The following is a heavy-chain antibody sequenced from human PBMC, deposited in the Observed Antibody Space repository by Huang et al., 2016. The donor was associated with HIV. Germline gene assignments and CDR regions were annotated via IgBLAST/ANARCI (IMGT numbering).Heavy chain of an antibody. D-gene: IGHD1-7*01. CDR3: ATKTAGMDI. CDR2: IKQYESEK. CDR1: TFTFGAYW. J-gene: IGHJ6*02. Sequence: VESGGRSVQPGGSLKLSCVGSTFTFGAYWLSWVRQPPGKGLEWVANIKQYESEKYYVDAVKGRFNISRDNARKVLFLEMDDLRGEDTAIYFCATKTAGMDIWGQGTTVTVSS. V-gene: IGHV3-7*01.